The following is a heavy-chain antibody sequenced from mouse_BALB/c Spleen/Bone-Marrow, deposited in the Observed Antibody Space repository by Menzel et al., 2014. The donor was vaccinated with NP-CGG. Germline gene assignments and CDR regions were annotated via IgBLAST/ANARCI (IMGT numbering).Heavy chain of an antibody. CDR2: IYPGNVNT. CDR1: GYTFTSYY. CDR3: ARWGNYGDYAMDY. V-gene: IGHV1S56*01. D-gene: IGHD2-1*01. Sequence: VKLMESGPELVKPGASVRISCKASGYTFTSYYIHWVKQRPGQGLEWIGWIYPGNVNTKYNEKFKGKATLTADKSSSTAYMQLSRLTSEDSAVYFCARWGNYGDYAMDYWGQGTSVTVSS. J-gene: IGHJ4*01.